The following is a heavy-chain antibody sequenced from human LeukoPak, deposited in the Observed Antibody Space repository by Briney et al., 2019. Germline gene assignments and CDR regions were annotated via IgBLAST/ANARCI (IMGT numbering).Heavy chain of an antibody. CDR3: AKDPGGNDSHFDY. J-gene: IGHJ4*02. V-gene: IGHV3-30*02. CDR2: IRYDGSHK. Sequence: PGGSLRLSCAASGFTFSSYGIHWVRQAPGKGLEWVAFIRYDGSHKYYADSVRGRFTVSRDNSKNTLYLQMNSLRPEDTAVYYCAKDPGGNDSHFDYWGQGTLVTVSS. CDR1: GFTFSSYG. D-gene: IGHD1-1*01.